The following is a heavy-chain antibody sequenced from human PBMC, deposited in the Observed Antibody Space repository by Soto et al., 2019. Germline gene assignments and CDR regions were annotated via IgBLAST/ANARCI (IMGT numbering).Heavy chain of an antibody. J-gene: IGHJ6*02. V-gene: IGHV1-3*01. CDR1: GYSFTSYA. CDR3: ARGVENIVVVLDVFGYYGMDV. D-gene: IGHD2-2*01. Sequence: GASVKVSCKASGYSFTSYAIYWVLQAPGQRLEWMGWINAGNGNTKYSQKFQGRVTITSDTSASTAYMGLSSLRSEDTAVYFCARGVENIVVVLDVFGYYGMDVWGQGTTVTVS. CDR2: INAGNGNT.